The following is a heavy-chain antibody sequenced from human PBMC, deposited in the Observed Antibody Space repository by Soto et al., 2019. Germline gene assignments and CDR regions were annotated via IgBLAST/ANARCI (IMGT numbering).Heavy chain of an antibody. CDR1: GGTLSSYT. J-gene: IGHJ4*02. CDR3: ARDLSSGWPTPLDY. CDR2: IIPILGIA. D-gene: IGHD6-19*01. V-gene: IGHV1-69*04. Sequence: GASVKVSCKASGGTLSSYTISWLRQSTGQGLEWMGRIIPILGIANYAQKFQGRVTITADKSTSTAYMELSSLRSEDTAVYYCARDLSSGWPTPLDYWGQGTLVTVSS.